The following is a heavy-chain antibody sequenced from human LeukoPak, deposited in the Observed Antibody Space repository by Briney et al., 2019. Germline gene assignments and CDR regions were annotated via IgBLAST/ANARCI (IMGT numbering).Heavy chain of an antibody. CDR2: IYHTGNT. Sequence: SGTLSLTCAVSGGSIRSSNWWSWVRPPPGKGLEWIGEIYHTGNTNYNPSLKSRVTISVDKSKNQFSLKLSSVTAADTAVYYCATETYYDSSGPHFDYWGQGTLVTVSS. CDR1: GGSIRSSNW. D-gene: IGHD3-22*01. CDR3: ATETYYDSSGPHFDY. V-gene: IGHV4-4*02. J-gene: IGHJ4*02.